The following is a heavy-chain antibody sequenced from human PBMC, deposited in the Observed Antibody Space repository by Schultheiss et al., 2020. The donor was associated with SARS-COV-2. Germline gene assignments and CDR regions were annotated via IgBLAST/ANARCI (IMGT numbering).Heavy chain of an antibody. V-gene: IGHV4-31*03. D-gene: IGHD4-11*01. CDR1: GGSISSGGHY. Sequence: SETLSLTCTVSGGSISSGGHYWSWIRQLPGKGLEWIGYIYYTGSTYYNPSLKSRVTISVDTSENQFSLKVRSVTAADTAVYYCARGIGPSGDYSARWFDPWGQGTLVTV. CDR2: IYYTGST. CDR3: ARGIGPSGDYSARWFDP. J-gene: IGHJ5*02.